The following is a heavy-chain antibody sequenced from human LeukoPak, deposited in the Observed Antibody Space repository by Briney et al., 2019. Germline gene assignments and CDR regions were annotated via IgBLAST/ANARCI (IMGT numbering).Heavy chain of an antibody. V-gene: IGHV3-21*01. D-gene: IGHD3-22*01. CDR2: ISSSSSYI. Sequence: PGGSLRLSCAASGFTFSSYSMNWVRQAPGKGLEWVSSISSSSSYIYYADSVKGRFTISRDNAKNSLYLQMSSLRAEDTAVYYCRYYDSSGYLDYWGQGTLATVSS. CDR3: RYYDSSGYLDY. J-gene: IGHJ4*02. CDR1: GFTFSSYS.